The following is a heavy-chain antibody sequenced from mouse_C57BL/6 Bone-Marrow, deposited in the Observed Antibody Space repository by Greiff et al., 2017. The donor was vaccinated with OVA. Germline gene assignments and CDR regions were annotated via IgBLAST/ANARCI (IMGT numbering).Heavy chain of an antibody. CDR1: GFTFSSYA. J-gene: IGHJ4*01. CDR2: ISDGGSYT. Sequence: EVNLVESGGGLVKPGGSLKLSCAASGFTFSSYAMSWVRQTPEKRLEWVATISDGGSYTYYPDNVKGRFTISRDNAKNNLYLQMSHLKSEDTAMYYCARKGYGSSPYAMDYWGQGTSVTVSS. D-gene: IGHD1-1*01. CDR3: ARKGYGSSPYAMDY. V-gene: IGHV5-4*03.